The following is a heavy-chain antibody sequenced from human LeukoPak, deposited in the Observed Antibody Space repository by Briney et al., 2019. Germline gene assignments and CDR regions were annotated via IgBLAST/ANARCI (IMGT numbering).Heavy chain of an antibody. Sequence: SGGSLRLSCAASGFIFSSYGMHWVRQAPGKGLEWVAVIWYDGSIKYYADSVKGRFTISRDNSKNTLYLQMNSLRAEDTALYYCASAAGPFDNWGQGTLVTVSS. CDR3: ASAAGPFDN. V-gene: IGHV3-33*01. CDR1: GFIFSSYG. J-gene: IGHJ4*02. CDR2: IWYDGSIK. D-gene: IGHD6-19*01.